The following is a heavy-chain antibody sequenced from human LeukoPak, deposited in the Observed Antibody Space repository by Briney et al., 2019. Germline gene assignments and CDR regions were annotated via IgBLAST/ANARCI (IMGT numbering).Heavy chain of an antibody. CDR1: GGSISSHY. CDR2: IYYSGST. D-gene: IGHD3-16*01. CDR3: ARFGFVRGTDY. Sequence: PSETLPLTCTVSGGSISSHYWSWTRQPPGKGLEWIGHIYYSGSTNYNPSLKSRVTISVDTSKNQFSLNLSSVTAADTAVYYCARFGFVRGTDYWGQGTLVTVSS. J-gene: IGHJ4*02. V-gene: IGHV4-59*11.